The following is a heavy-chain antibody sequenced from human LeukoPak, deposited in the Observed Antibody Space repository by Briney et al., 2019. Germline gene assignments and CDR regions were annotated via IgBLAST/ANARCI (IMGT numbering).Heavy chain of an antibody. J-gene: IGHJ4*02. CDR2: INPNSGGT. V-gene: IGHV1-2*04. D-gene: IGHD6-19*01. CDR3: ARSGPYSSGGDPFDY. CDR1: GYTFTGYY. Sequence: ASVKVSCKASGYTFTGYYMHWVRQAPGQGLEWMGWINPNSGGTNYAQKFQGWVTMTRDTSISTAYTELSRLRSDDTAVYYCARSGPYSSGGDPFDYWGQGTLVTVSS.